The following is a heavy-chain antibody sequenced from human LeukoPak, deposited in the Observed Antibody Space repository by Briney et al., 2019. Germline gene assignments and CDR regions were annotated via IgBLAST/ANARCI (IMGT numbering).Heavy chain of an antibody. D-gene: IGHD1-1*01. Sequence: EASVKVSCKASGGTFITYTINWVRQAPGQGLEWMGGIIPIFGTANYAQKFQGRATVTTDDSTSTAFMELSSLRSEDTAVYYCATYMLRDNWNVHTFDSWGQGTLVTVSS. J-gene: IGHJ4*02. V-gene: IGHV1-69*05. CDR2: IIPIFGTA. CDR3: ATYMLRDNWNVHTFDS. CDR1: GGTFITYT.